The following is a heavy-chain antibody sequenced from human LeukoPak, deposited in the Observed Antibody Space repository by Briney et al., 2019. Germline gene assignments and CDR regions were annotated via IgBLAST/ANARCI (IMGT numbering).Heavy chain of an antibody. Sequence: SETLSLTCTVSGGSISSYYWSWIRQPAGKGLEWIGRIHTSGSTNYSPSLKSRVTMSVDTSKNQFSLKLSSVTAADTAVYYCARDRYYYDSSAGYFDYWGQGTLVTVSS. CDR1: GGSISSYY. V-gene: IGHV4-4*07. J-gene: IGHJ4*02. D-gene: IGHD3-22*01. CDR3: ARDRYYYDSSAGYFDY. CDR2: IHTSGST.